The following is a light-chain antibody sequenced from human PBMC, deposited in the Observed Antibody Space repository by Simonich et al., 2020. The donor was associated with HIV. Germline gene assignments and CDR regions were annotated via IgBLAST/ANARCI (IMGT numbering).Light chain of an antibody. V-gene: IGKV1-13*02. CDR3: QQYNSYWT. CDR1: QGISSA. Sequence: AIQLTQSPSSLSASVGDRVTITCRASQGISSALAWYQQKPGKAPKLLIYDASGLQSGVPSRFSGSGSGTDFTLTISSLQPEDFATYYCQQYNSYWTFGQGTKVEIK. J-gene: IGKJ1*01. CDR2: DAS.